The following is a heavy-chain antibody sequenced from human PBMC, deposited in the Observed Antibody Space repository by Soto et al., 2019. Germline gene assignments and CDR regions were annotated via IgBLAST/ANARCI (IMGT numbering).Heavy chain of an antibody. CDR3: AKDQSSYDFWSGYYGYFDY. CDR1: GFTFSGYV. CDR2: ISASSGST. V-gene: IGHV3-23*01. D-gene: IGHD3-3*01. J-gene: IGHJ4*02. Sequence: GGSLRLSCAASGFTFSGYVMSWVRQAPGKGLEWVSGISASSGSTYYADSVKGRFTISRDNSKNTLYLQLNSLRAEDTAVYYCAKDQSSYDFWSGYYGYFDYWGQGTLVTVSS.